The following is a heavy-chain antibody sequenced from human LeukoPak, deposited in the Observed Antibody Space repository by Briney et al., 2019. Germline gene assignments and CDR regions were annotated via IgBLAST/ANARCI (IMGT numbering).Heavy chain of an antibody. CDR3: TIKMNLNYYDSSGYYFLDAFDI. CDR2: INPSGGST. CDR1: GYTFTGYY. V-gene: IGHV1-46*01. Sequence: ASVKVSCKASGYTFTGYYMHWVRQAPGQGLEWMGIINPSGGSTTYARKFQGRVTMTRDTSTSTVYIELSSLRSEDTALYYCTIKMNLNYYDSSGYYFLDAFDIWGQGTMVTVSS. D-gene: IGHD3-22*01. J-gene: IGHJ3*02.